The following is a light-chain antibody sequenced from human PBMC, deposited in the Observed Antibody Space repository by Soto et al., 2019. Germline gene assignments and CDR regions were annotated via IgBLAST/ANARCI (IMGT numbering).Light chain of an antibody. Sequence: DIVMTQSPESLAVSLGERATINCKSSQSVLYSSNNKNYLAWYQQKPGQPPKLIIYWASSRESGVPDRFSGSGSGTDFTLTISSLQAEDVAVYYCQQDYSSPLTFGGGTKVEIK. V-gene: IGKV4-1*01. CDR1: QSVLYSSNNKNY. CDR2: WAS. J-gene: IGKJ4*01. CDR3: QQDYSSPLT.